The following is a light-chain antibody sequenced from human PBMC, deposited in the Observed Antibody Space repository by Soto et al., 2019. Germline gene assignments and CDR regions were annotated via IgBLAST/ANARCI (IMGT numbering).Light chain of an antibody. CDR1: QTISSW. CDR3: QHYNSYSEA. Sequence: IQMPQTPSTLSGSVGDRVTITCRASQTISSWLAWYQQKPGKAPKLLIYKASTLKSGVPSRFSGSGSGTEFTLTISSLQPDDFATYYCQHYNSYSEAFGQGTKVDNK. CDR2: KAS. V-gene: IGKV1-5*03. J-gene: IGKJ1*01.